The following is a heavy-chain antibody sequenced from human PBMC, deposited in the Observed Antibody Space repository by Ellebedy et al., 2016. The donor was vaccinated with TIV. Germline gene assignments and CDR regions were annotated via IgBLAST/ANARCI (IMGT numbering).Heavy chain of an antibody. CDR3: ARDRDYFGSGMEYYSGMDV. D-gene: IGHD3-10*01. Sequence: AASVKVSCKASVYIFTAYTLHWVRQAPGQRLEWMGWINAANGNPRYSQNFQGRVTITRDPSATTAYMELSGLRSEDTAIYYCARDRDYFGSGMEYYSGMDVWGQGTPVTVSS. J-gene: IGHJ6*02. CDR2: INAANGNP. V-gene: IGHV1-3*01. CDR1: VYIFTAYT.